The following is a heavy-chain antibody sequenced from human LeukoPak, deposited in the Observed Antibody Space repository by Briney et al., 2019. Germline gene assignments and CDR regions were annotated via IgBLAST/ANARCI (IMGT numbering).Heavy chain of an antibody. D-gene: IGHD2-15*01. CDR1: GFTFSNAW. CDR2: ISGSGGST. J-gene: IGHJ3*02. V-gene: IGHV3-23*01. Sequence: GGSLRLSCAASGFTFSNAWMSWVRQAPGKGLEWVSAISGSGGSTYYADSVKGRFTISRDNSKNTLYLQMNSLRAEDTAVYYCAKNQDIVVVVAATDIWGQGTMVTVSS. CDR3: AKNQDIVVVVAATDI.